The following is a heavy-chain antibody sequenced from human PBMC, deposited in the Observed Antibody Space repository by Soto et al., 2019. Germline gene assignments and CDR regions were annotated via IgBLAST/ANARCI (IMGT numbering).Heavy chain of an antibody. CDR1: GGSVRAPDW. CDR3: ARVRQGGSANNCYFDP. D-gene: IGHD1-1*01. J-gene: IGHJ5*01. CDR2: VHISGHS. V-gene: IGHV4-4*02. Sequence: SETLSLTCTLSGGSVRAPDWWNWVRQSPDKGLEWIAEVHISGHSNYNPSLRSRVSVSIDSSKNQFYLNLNSVTAADTAIYYCARVRQGGSANNCYFDPGGKATQVTLSS.